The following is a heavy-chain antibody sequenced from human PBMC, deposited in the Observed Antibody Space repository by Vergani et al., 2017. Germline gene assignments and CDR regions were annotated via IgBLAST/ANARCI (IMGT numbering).Heavy chain of an antibody. V-gene: IGHV3-30*18. CDR3: AKVAARHTYYYYGMDV. Sequence: QVQLVESGGGVVQPGRSLRLSCAASGFTFSSYGMHWVRQAPGNGLEWVAVISYDGSNKYYADSVKGRFTISRDNSKNTLYLQMNSLRAEDTAVYYCAKVAARHTYYYYGMDVWGQGTTVTVSS. J-gene: IGHJ6*02. D-gene: IGHD6-6*01. CDR2: ISYDGSNK. CDR1: GFTFSSYG.